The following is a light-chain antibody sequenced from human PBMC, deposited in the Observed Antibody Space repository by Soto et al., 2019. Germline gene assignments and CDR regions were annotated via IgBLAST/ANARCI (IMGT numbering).Light chain of an antibody. CDR1: QSVSSK. Sequence: EIVMTQSPATLSVSPGERATLSCRASQSVSSKLAWYQQKPGQAPRLLIYGASTRATGIPARFSGSGSGTEFTLTINSLQSEDFAVYYCQQYKNWPQTFGQGTKVEIK. CDR2: GAS. J-gene: IGKJ1*01. CDR3: QQYKNWPQT. V-gene: IGKV3-15*01.